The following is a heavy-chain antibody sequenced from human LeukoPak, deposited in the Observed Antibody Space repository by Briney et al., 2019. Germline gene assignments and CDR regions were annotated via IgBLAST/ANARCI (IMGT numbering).Heavy chain of an antibody. Sequence: GASVKVSCKASGYTFTSYGISWVRQAPGQGLEWMGGIIPIFGAANYAQKFQGRVTMTRNTSISTAYMELSSLRSEDTAVYYCARLGEVDTADIFDYWGQGTLVTVSS. V-gene: IGHV1-69*05. J-gene: IGHJ4*02. D-gene: IGHD5-18*01. CDR1: GYTFTSYG. CDR2: IIPIFGAA. CDR3: ARLGEVDTADIFDY.